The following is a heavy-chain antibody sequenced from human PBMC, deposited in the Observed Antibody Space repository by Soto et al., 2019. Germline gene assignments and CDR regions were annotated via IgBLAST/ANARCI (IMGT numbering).Heavy chain of an antibody. CDR2: INHSGST. Sequence: SETLSLTCAVYGGSFSGYYWSWIRQPPGKGLEWIGEINHSGSTNYNPSLKSRVTISVDTSKNQFSLKLSSVTAADTAVYYCARGPPTGDHAAPGDYYYYMDVWGKETTVTVSS. CDR3: ARGPPTGDHAAPGDYYYYMDV. D-gene: IGHD7-27*01. CDR1: GGSFSGYY. J-gene: IGHJ6*03. V-gene: IGHV4-34*01.